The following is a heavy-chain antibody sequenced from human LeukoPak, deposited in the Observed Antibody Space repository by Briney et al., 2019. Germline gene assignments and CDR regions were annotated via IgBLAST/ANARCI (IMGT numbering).Heavy chain of an antibody. CDR1: GGSISSGSYY. J-gene: IGHJ4*02. CDR3: AVLSGLDY. D-gene: IGHD3-10*01. Sequence: SQTLSLTCTVSGGSISSGSYYWSWLRQPAGKGLEWIGRIYTSGNTNYNPSLKSRVTISVDTSKNQFSLKLSSVTAADTAVYYCAVLSGLDYWGQGTLVTVSS. CDR2: IYTSGNT. V-gene: IGHV4-61*02.